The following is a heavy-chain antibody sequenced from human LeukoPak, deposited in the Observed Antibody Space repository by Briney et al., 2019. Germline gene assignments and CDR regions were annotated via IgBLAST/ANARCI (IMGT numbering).Heavy chain of an antibody. J-gene: IGHJ6*03. Sequence: GGSLRLSCAASGLTFSSYSMNWVRQAPGKGLEWVANIKQDGSEKHYVYSVKGRFTISRDNAKNSLYLQMSSLRAEDTAVYYCTRVEETATTAAIIRKYSYYYYYMDVWGKGNTVTVSS. D-gene: IGHD4-11*01. CDR2: IKQDGSEK. CDR1: GLTFSSYS. V-gene: IGHV3-7*01. CDR3: TRVEETATTAAIIRKYSYYYYYMDV.